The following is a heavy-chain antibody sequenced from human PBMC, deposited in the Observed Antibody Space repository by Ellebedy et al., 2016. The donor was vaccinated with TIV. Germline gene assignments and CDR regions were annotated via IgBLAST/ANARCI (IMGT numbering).Heavy chain of an antibody. J-gene: IGHJ4*02. V-gene: IGHV3-74*01. D-gene: IGHD2-2*01. CDR3: AREVPASGYALDY. Sequence: GGSLRLXXAASGFTFRNHWMYWVRRAPGKGLVWVSRIDNDGTNTISADSVKGRFTISRDNAKSTLYLQMASLRAEDTAVYYCAREVPASGYALDYWGQGTLVTVSS. CDR1: GFTFRNHW. CDR2: IDNDGTNT.